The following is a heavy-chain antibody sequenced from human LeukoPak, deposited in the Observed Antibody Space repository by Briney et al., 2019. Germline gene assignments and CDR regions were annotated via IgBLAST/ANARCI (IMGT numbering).Heavy chain of an antibody. D-gene: IGHD2-15*01. Sequence: SETLSLTCTVSGGSISSYYWSWIRQPPGKGLEWIGYIYYSGSTNYNHSLKSRVTISVDTSKNQFSLKLSSVTAADTAVYYCARRTLCSRYYDYWGQGTLVTVSS. CDR1: GGSISSYY. J-gene: IGHJ4*02. CDR2: IYYSGST. V-gene: IGHV4-59*01. CDR3: ARRTLCSRYYDY.